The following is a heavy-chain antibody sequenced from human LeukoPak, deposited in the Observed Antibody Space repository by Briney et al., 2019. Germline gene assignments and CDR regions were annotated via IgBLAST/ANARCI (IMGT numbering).Heavy chain of an antibody. D-gene: IGHD3-10*01. V-gene: IGHV1-8*01. Sequence: ASVKVSCKASGYTFTSYDINWVRQATGQGLEWMGWMNPNSGNTGYAQKFQGRVTMTRNTSISTAYMELSSLRSEDTAVYYCARGRSSKVRGVTTKYYFDYWGQGTLVTVSS. J-gene: IGHJ4*02. CDR1: GYTFTSYD. CDR2: MNPNSGNT. CDR3: ARGRSSKVRGVTTKYYFDY.